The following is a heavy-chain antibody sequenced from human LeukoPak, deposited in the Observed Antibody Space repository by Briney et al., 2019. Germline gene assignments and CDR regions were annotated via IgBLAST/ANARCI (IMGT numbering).Heavy chain of an antibody. Sequence: GGSLRLSCAASGFTFGTYWMTWVRQAPGKGLEWVSSISSSSSYIYYADSVKGRFTISRDNAKNSLYLQMNSLRAEDTAVYYCARDSTVTTWDFDYWGQGTLVTVSS. CDR2: ISSSSSYI. V-gene: IGHV3-21*01. D-gene: IGHD4-17*01. CDR3: ARDSTVTTWDFDY. CDR1: GFTFGTYW. J-gene: IGHJ4*02.